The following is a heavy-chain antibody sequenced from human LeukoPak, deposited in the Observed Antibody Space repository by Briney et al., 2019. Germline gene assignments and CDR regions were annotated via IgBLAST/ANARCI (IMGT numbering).Heavy chain of an antibody. J-gene: IGHJ4*02. CDR2: ISSSSSTI. CDR3: AKEGTIAARGFYFDY. CDR1: GFTFSSYS. Sequence: GGSLRLSCAASGFTFSSYSMNWVRQAPGKGLEWVSYISSSSSTIYYADSVKGRFTISRDNAKNSLYLQMNSLRAEDTAVYYCAKEGTIAARGFYFDYWGQGTLVTVSS. D-gene: IGHD6-6*01. V-gene: IGHV3-48*01.